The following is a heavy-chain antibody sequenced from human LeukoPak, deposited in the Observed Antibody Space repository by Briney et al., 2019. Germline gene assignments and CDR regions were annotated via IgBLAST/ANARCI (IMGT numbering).Heavy chain of an antibody. D-gene: IGHD3-10*01. CDR1: GYTFTSYA. Sequence: ASVKVSCKASGYTFTSYAISWVRQAPGQGLEWMGWINTNTGNPTYAQGFTGRFVFSLDSSVSTAYLQISSLKAEDTAVYYCAREVRGVIDDYFDYWGQGTLVTVSS. V-gene: IGHV7-4-1*02. CDR2: INTNTGNP. J-gene: IGHJ4*02. CDR3: AREVRGVIDDYFDY.